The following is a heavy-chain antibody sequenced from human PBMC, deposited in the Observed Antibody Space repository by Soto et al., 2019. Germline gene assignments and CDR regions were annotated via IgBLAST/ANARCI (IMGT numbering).Heavy chain of an antibody. CDR2: ISSSSSYI. CDR1: GFTFSSYS. V-gene: IGHV3-21*01. D-gene: IGHD2-15*01. Sequence: GGSLRLSCAASGFTFSSYSMNWVRQAPGKGLEWVSSISSSSSYIYYADSVKGRFTISRDKAKNSLYLQMNSLRAEDTAVYYCARDIHCSGGSCIDYWGQGTLVTVSS. CDR3: ARDIHCSGGSCIDY. J-gene: IGHJ4*02.